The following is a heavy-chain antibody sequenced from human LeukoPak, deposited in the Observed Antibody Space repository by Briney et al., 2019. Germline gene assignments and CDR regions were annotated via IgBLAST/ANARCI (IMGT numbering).Heavy chain of an antibody. D-gene: IGHD2-21*01. V-gene: IGHV4-61*01. CDR1: GGSVSSGSYY. CDR3: ARHLNNCGDDCYIFDY. J-gene: IGHJ4*02. CDR2: IYYSGNT. Sequence: SETLSLTCTVSGGSVSSGSYYWTWIRQPPGKGLEWIGYIYYSGNTNYNPSLKSRVTISVDTSKNQFSLRVSSVTAADTAVYYCARHLNNCGDDCYIFDYWGQGTLVTVSS.